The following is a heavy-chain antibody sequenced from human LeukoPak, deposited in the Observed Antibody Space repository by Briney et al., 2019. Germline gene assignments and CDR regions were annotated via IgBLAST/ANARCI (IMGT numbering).Heavy chain of an antibody. D-gene: IGHD2-15*01. CDR3: SLRYCSGSSCPGY. V-gene: IGHV3-15*01. CDR2: IKSSADGGAT. J-gene: IGHJ4*02. Sequence: PGGSLRLSCAASGFTFSNAWLSWFRQAPGKGLEWVGRIKSSADGGATDYAAPVKGRFTVSRDDSKDTLYLQMNSLKTEDTAVYYCSLRYCSGSSCPGYWGQGTLVTVSS. CDR1: GFTFSNAW.